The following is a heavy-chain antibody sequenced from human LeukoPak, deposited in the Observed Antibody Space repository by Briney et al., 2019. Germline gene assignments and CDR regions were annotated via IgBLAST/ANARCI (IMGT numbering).Heavy chain of an antibody. CDR2: IYYSGST. J-gene: IGHJ5*02. D-gene: IGHD3-16*01. CDR3: ARHGHMCLRYDQNWFDP. V-gene: IGHV4-59*08. Sequence: SETLSLTCTVSGGSISSYYWSWIRRPPGKGLEWIGCIYYSGSTNYNPSLKSRVTISVDTSKNQLSLKLSSVTAADTAVYYCARHGHMCLRYDQNWFDPWGQGTLVTVSS. CDR1: GGSISSYY.